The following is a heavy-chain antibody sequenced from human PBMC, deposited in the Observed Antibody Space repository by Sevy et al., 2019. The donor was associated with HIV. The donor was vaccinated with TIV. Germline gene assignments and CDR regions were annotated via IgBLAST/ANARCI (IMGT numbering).Heavy chain of an antibody. CDR2: MSYDGNNK. D-gene: IGHD6-19*01. V-gene: IGHV3-30*18. CDR3: AKDRAVAGTGRDYYYYYYGMDV. J-gene: IGHJ6*02. CDR1: GFTFSSYG. Sequence: GGSLRLSCAASGFTFSSYGVHWVRQGPGKGLEWVAVMSYDGNNKNYADSVKGRFTISRDNSKNTLYLQMNSLRGEDTAVYYCAKDRAVAGTGRDYYYYYYGMDVWGQGTTVTVSS.